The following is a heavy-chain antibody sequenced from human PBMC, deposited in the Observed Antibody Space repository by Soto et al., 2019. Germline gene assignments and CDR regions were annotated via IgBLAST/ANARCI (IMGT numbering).Heavy chain of an antibody. D-gene: IGHD2-8*01. V-gene: IGHV4-39*01. CDR3: ARLGIVLMVYDYNWFDP. J-gene: IGHJ5*02. Sequence: QLQLQESGPGLVKPSETLSLTCTVSGGSISSSSYYWGWIRQPPGKGLEWIGSIYYSGSTYYNPSLKSRVTISVDTSKNQFSLKLSSVTAADTAVYYCARLGIVLMVYDYNWFDPWGQGTLVTVSS. CDR2: IYYSGST. CDR1: GGSISSSSYY.